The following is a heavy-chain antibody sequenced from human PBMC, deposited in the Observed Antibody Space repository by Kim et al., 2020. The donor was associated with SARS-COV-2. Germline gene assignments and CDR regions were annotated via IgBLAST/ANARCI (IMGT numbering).Heavy chain of an antibody. J-gene: IGHJ4*01. CDR3: ARGERGGTLATYRRVSFDY. Sequence: SETLSLTCSVSDGSVNRGGYFWSWIRQPPGGGLEWIGDIYYLGRPNYNPSLKSRVTMSVDTSKSQFSLNLNSVTAADTAVYYCARGERGGTLATYRRVSFDYWGDGTLVTASS. V-gene: IGHV4-61*08. CDR1: DGSVNRGGYF. CDR2: IYYLGRP. D-gene: IGHD1-26*01.